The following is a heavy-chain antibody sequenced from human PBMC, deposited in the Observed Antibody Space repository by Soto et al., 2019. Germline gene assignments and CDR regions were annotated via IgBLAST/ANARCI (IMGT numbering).Heavy chain of an antibody. CDR1: EFSFTNFW. D-gene: IGHD1-7*01. CDR2: IYPGDSDT. CDR3: ARGTMAYYFDY. V-gene: IGHV5-51*01. J-gene: IGHJ4*02. Sequence: GESLKISCKASEFSFTNFWIGWVRQMPGKGLEWMGIIYPGDSDTRYSPSFQGQVTISADKSVSTAYLQWSNLKASDTAMYYCARGTMAYYFDYRGQGTLVTVSS.